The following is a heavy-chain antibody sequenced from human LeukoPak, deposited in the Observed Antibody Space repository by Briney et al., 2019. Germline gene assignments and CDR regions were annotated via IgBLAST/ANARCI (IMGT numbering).Heavy chain of an antibody. Sequence: PSETLSLTCAVDGGSLSGYYWSWIRQPPGKGLEWIGEINHSGSTNYNPSLKSRVTISVDTSKNQFSLKLSSVTAADTAVYYCARGGFYCGGDCYVDYWGQGTLVTVSS. J-gene: IGHJ4*02. CDR3: ARGGFYCGGDCYVDY. CDR2: INHSGST. V-gene: IGHV4-34*01. D-gene: IGHD2-21*02. CDR1: GGSLSGYY.